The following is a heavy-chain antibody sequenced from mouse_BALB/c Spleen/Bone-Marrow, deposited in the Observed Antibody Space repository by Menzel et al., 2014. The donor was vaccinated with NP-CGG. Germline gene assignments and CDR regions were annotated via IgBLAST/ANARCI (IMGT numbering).Heavy chain of an antibody. CDR2: ISYSGST. CDR3: ARGGGSSYNYAMDY. CDR1: GDSITSGY. Sequence: EVKLQESGPSLVKPSQTLSLTCSATGDSITSGYWNWIRKFPGNKLEYMGYISYSGSTYYNPSLKSRISITRDTSKNQYYLQLNSVTTEDTATYYCARGGGSSYNYAMDYWGQGTSVTVSS. D-gene: IGHD1-1*01. J-gene: IGHJ4*01. V-gene: IGHV3-8*02.